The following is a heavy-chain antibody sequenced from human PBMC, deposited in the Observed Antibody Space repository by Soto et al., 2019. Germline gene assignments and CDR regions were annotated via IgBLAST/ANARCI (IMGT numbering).Heavy chain of an antibody. CDR1: GGSISSSSYY. D-gene: IGHD3-10*01. V-gene: IGHV4-39*01. CDR2: IYYSGST. J-gene: IGHJ4*02. Sequence: QLQLQESGPGLVKPSETLYLTCTVSGGSISSSSYYWGWLRQPPGKGLEWIGSIYYSGSTYYNPSLKSRVTISVDTSENQFSLKLSSVTAADTAVYYCATPWFGDGDYWGQGALVTVSS. CDR3: ATPWFGDGDY.